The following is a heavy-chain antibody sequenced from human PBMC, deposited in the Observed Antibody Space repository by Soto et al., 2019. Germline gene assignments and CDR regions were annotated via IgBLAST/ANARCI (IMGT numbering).Heavy chain of an antibody. D-gene: IGHD6-13*01. Sequence: GGSLRLSCAASGFTFSSYWMHWVRQAPGKGLVWVSRINSDGSSTSYADSVKGRFTISRDNAKNTLYLQMNSLRAEDTAVYYCARVRGYSSSWYYEADAFDIWGQGTMVTVSS. V-gene: IGHV3-74*01. J-gene: IGHJ3*02. CDR2: INSDGSST. CDR3: ARVRGYSSSWYYEADAFDI. CDR1: GFTFSSYW.